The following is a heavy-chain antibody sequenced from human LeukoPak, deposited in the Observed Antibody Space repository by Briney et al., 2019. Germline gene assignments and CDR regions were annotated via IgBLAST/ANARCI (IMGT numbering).Heavy chain of an antibody. V-gene: IGHV5-51*01. CDR3: ARLSTRLLDR. Sequence: GESLKISCKGSAVTFNNYWIGWVRQLPGKGLDWMGIIYPGDSETRYSPSFQGQVTMSVDKSINTAYLHWGSLKASDTAIYFCARLSTRLLDRWGQGTRVTVSS. J-gene: IGHJ5*02. CDR2: IYPGDSET. D-gene: IGHD3-3*01. CDR1: AVTFNNYW.